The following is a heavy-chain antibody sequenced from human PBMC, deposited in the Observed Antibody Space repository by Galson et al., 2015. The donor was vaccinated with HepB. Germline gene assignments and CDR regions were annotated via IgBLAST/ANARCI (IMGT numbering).Heavy chain of an antibody. CDR1: GYTFTSYG. CDR2: ISAYNGNT. CDR3: ARLSYDFWSGYSYYYGMDV. D-gene: IGHD3-3*01. J-gene: IGHJ6*02. Sequence: SVKVSCKASGYTFTSYGISWVRQAPGQGLEWMGWISAYNGNTNYAQKLQGRVTMTTDTSTSTAYMELRSLRSDDTAVYYCARLSYDFWSGYSYYYGMDVWGQGTTVTVSS. V-gene: IGHV1-18*04.